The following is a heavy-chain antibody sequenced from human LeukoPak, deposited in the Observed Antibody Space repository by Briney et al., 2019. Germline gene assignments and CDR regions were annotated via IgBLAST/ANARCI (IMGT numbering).Heavy chain of an antibody. D-gene: IGHD4-17*01. CDR3: ARDPSYGDYGQNWFDP. J-gene: IGHJ5*02. CDR1: GFTFSSYS. V-gene: IGHV3-21*01. Sequence: GGSLRLSCAASGFTFSSYSMNWVRQAPGKGLEWVSSISSSSSYIYYADSVKGRFTISRDNAKNSLYLQMNSLRAEDTAVYYCARDPSYGDYGQNWFDPWGQGTLVTVSS. CDR2: ISSSSSYI.